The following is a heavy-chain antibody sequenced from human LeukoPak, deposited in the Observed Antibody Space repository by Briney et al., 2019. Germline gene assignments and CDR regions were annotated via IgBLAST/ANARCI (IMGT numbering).Heavy chain of an antibody. J-gene: IGHJ2*01. D-gene: IGHD1/OR15-1a*01. CDR2: IYYSGST. V-gene: IGHV4-61*08. CDR3: AARLEHPIRTSWYFDL. Sequence: SETLSLTCTVSGGSISSGGYYWSWLRQPPGKGLEWIGYIYYSGSTNYNPSLKSRVTISVDTSKNQFSLKLSSVTAADTAVYYCAARLEHPIRTSWYFDLWGRGTLVTVSS. CDR1: GGSISSGGYY.